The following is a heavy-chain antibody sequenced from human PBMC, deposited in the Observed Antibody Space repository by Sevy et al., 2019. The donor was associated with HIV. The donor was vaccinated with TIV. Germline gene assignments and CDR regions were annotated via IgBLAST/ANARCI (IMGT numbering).Heavy chain of an antibody. CDR2: INYSGYT. J-gene: IGHJ5*02. Sequence: SETLSLTCVLYGGSFSGYYWSWIRQPPGKGLEWIGEINYSGYTNYNSSLKSRVTISIDTSTNQFSLRLSSVTAADTAVYYCARGTAGYCSGGSCYSPFDPWGQGALVTVSS. D-gene: IGHD2-15*01. CDR3: ARGTAGYCSGGSCYSPFDP. CDR1: GGSFSGYY. V-gene: IGHV4-34*01.